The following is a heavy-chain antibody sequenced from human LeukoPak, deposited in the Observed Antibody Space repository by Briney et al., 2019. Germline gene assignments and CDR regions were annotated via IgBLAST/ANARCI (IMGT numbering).Heavy chain of an antibody. D-gene: IGHD5-24*01. CDR2: IYYSGST. CDR1: GGSISSYY. CDR3: AKVGWLQSGFDY. J-gene: IGHJ4*02. V-gene: IGHV4-59*01. Sequence: PPETLSLTCTVSGGSISSYYWSWIRQPPGKGREWIGYIYYSGSTNYNPSLKSRVTISVDTSKNQFSLKLSSVTAADTAVYYCAKVGWLQSGFDYWGQGTLVTVSS.